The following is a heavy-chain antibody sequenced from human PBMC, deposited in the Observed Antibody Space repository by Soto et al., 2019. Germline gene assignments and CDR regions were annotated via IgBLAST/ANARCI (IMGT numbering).Heavy chain of an antibody. V-gene: IGHV3-30*02. J-gene: IGHJ4*02. CDR3: AKEARPVGGTVLDY. Sequence: DSVEGRFTISRDNSKNTLYLQMNSLRAEETSVYYCAKEARPVGGTVLDYWGQGTLVTVSS. D-gene: IGHD6-19*01.